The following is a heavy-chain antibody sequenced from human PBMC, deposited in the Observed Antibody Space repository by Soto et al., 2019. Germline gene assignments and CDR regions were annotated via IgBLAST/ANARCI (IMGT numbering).Heavy chain of an antibody. V-gene: IGHV3-33*01. J-gene: IGHJ4*02. CDR3: ARERNGCGWYDYGDY. D-gene: IGHD6-19*01. CDR1: GFMFGVYW. Sequence: QAQLVESGGGVVQPGRSLRLSCEASGFMFGVYWMHWVRQAPGKGLEWVADIWYDGSERNYADSVKGRFTISRDNSKNTLCLQMNSLRAEDTAVYYCARERNGCGWYDYGDYWGQGTLVAVSS. CDR2: IWYDGSER.